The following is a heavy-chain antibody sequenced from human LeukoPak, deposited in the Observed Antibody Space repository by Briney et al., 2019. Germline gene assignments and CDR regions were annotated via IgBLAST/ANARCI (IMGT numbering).Heavy chain of an antibody. J-gene: IGHJ4*02. CDR3: ARAEGQLVPFDY. CDR1: GFTVSSNY. V-gene: IGHV3-53*01. D-gene: IGHD6-13*01. Sequence: GGSLRLSCAASGFTVSSNYMSWVRQAPGKGLEWVSVIYSGGSTYYADSVKGRFTISRDNSKNTLYLQMNGLRAEDTAVYYCARAEGQLVPFDYWGQGTLVTVSS. CDR2: IYSGGST.